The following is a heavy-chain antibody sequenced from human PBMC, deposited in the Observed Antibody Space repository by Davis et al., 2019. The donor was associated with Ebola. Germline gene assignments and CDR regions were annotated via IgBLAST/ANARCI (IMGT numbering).Heavy chain of an antibody. D-gene: IGHD1-26*01. CDR1: GYTFTSYG. CDR2: ISAYNGNT. CDR3: ARGLVGATDYFDY. J-gene: IGHJ4*02. Sequence: ASVKVSCKASGYTFTSYGISWVRQAPGQGLEWMGWISAYNGNTNYAQKLQGRVTITADESTSTAYMELSSLRSEDTAVYYCARGLVGATDYFDYWGQGTLVTVSS. V-gene: IGHV1-18*01.